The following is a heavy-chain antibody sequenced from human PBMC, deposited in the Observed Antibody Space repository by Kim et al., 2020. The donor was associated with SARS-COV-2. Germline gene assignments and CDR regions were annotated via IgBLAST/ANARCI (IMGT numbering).Heavy chain of an antibody. D-gene: IGHD2-2*01. Sequence: YNLSLKRRVTISVDTSKNQFSLKLSSVTAADTAVYYCARDPRSRGYGMDVWGQGTTVTVSS. CDR3: ARDPRSRGYGMDV. J-gene: IGHJ6*02. V-gene: IGHV4-31*02.